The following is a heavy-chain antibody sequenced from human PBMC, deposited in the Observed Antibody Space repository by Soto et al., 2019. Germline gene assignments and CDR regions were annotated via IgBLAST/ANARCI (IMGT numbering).Heavy chain of an antibody. CDR1: GYTFSNFW. CDR3: ARSPRSSPYFDY. CDR2: IYPGDHET. D-gene: IGHD6-13*01. J-gene: IGHJ4*02. V-gene: IGHV5-51*01. Sequence: GESLKISCQSSGYTFSNFWIGWVRQLPGKGLEWMGIIYPGDHETRYSPSFHGKVTISADRSINTAYLQWNSLEASDAAFYFCARSPRSSPYFDYWGQGALVTVSS.